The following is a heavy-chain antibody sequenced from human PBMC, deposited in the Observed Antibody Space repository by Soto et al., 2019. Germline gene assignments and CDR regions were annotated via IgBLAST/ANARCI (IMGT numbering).Heavy chain of an antibody. J-gene: IGHJ3*02. CDR2: ISAYNGNT. CDR3: AGANRATYYDFWSGSKRYDAFDI. V-gene: IGHV1-18*01. CDR1: GYTFTSYG. D-gene: IGHD3-3*01. Sequence: GASVKVSCKASGYTFTSYGISWVRQAPGQGLEWMGWISAYNGNTNYAQKLQGRVTMTTDTSTSTAYMELRSLRSDDTAVYYCAGANRATYYDFWSGSKRYDAFDIWGQGTMVTVSS.